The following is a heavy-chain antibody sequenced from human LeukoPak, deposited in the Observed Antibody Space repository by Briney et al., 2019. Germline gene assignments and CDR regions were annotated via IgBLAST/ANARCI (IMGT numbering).Heavy chain of an antibody. D-gene: IGHD6-13*01. V-gene: IGHV4-59*01. CDR2: IYYSGST. Sequence: SETLSLTCAVSGDSISSYYWSWIRQPPGKGLEWIGYIYYSGSTNYNPSLKSRVTISVDTSKNQFSLRLSSVTAADTAVYYCARFPLGIAAAGTDYWGQGTLVTVSS. CDR3: ARFPLGIAAAGTDY. J-gene: IGHJ4*02. CDR1: GDSISSYY.